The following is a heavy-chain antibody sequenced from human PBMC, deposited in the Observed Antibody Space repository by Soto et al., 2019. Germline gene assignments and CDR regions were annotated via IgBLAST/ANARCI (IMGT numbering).Heavy chain of an antibody. Sequence: QVQLVESGGGVVQPGRSLRLSCAASGFTFSSYAMHWVRQAPGKGLEWVAVISYDGSNKYYADSVKGRFTISQDNSKNTLYLQMNRLRAEDTAVYYCARDPTGTTSHWFQPLGQGTL. CDR1: GFTFSSYA. J-gene: IGHJ5*01. CDR2: ISYDGSNK. V-gene: IGHV3-30-3*01. CDR3: ARDPTGTTSHWFQP. D-gene: IGHD1-1*01.